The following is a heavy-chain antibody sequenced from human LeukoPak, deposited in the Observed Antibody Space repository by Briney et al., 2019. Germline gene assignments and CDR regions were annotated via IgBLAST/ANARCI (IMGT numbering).Heavy chain of an antibody. Sequence: SETLSLTCTVSGGSISSSSYYWGWIRQPPGKGLEWIGSIYYSGSTYYNPSLKSRVTISVDTSKNQFSLKLSSVTAADTAVYYCARERDVLRFLEWSHPTRGNFDYWGQGTLVTVSS. D-gene: IGHD3-3*01. CDR2: IYYSGST. CDR3: ARERDVLRFLEWSHPTRGNFDY. V-gene: IGHV4-39*02. J-gene: IGHJ4*02. CDR1: GGSISSSSYY.